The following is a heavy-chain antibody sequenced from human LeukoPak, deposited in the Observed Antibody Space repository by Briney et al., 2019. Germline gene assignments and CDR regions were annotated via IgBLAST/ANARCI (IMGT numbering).Heavy chain of an antibody. J-gene: IGHJ5*02. Sequence: GGSLRLSCAASRFTFTAYWMSWVRQAPGKGLEWVANTKQDGSEKYYMDSVKGRFTISRDNAKNSLYLQMNSLRVEDTAVYYCAVWGSLGAWGQGTLVTVSS. D-gene: IGHD2-8*01. V-gene: IGHV3-7*01. CDR2: TKQDGSEK. CDR3: AVWGSLGA. CDR1: RFTFTAYW.